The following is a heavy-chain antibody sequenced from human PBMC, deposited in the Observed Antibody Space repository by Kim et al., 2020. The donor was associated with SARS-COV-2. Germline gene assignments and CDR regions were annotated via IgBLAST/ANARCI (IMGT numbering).Heavy chain of an antibody. CDR3: ATRGTGYSSGWYTY. V-gene: IGHV3-53*01. Sequence: ADSVKGRFTITRDNSKNTLYLQMNSLRAEDTAVYYCATRGTGYSSGWYTYWGQGTLVTVSS. J-gene: IGHJ4*02. D-gene: IGHD6-19*01.